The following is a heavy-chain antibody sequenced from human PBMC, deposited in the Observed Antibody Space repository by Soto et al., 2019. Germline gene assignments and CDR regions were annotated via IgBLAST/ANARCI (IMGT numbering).Heavy chain of an antibody. D-gene: IGHD2-15*01. CDR1: GFTFSLYG. CDR3: AKDQETDIVVSEAATGYGMDV. Sequence: QVQLVESGGGVVQPGRSLRLSCAASGFTFSLYGLHWVRQAPGKGLAWVAVISHDASNKSYHNSVKGRFTISRDNSKNTLYLQLNSLRVEDTAVYYCAKDQETDIVVSEAATGYGMDVWGQGTSVTGSS. CDR2: ISHDASNK. V-gene: IGHV3-30*18. J-gene: IGHJ6*02.